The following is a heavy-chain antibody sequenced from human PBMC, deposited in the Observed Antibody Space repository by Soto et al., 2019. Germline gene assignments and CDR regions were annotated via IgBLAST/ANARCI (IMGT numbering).Heavy chain of an antibody. D-gene: IGHD4-4*01. J-gene: IGHJ4*02. CDR2: ISWNSGSI. CDR3: AKGLGYSNYSPPDY. Sequence: VQLVESGGGLVQPGRSLRLSCAASGFTFDDYAMHWVRQAPGKGLEWVSGISWNSGSIGYADSVKGRFTISRDNAKNSLYLQMNSLRAEDTALYYCAKGLGYSNYSPPDYWGQGTLVTVSS. CDR1: GFTFDDYA. V-gene: IGHV3-9*01.